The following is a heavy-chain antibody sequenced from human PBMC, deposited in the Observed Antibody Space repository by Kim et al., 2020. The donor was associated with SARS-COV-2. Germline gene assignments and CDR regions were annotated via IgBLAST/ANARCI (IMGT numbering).Heavy chain of an antibody. Sequence: GGSLRLSCAASGFTFSSYSMNWVRQAPGKGLEWVSSISSSSSYIYYADSVKGRFTISRDNAKNSLYLQMNSLRAEDTAVYYCARVAADYYYYGMDVWGQGTTVTVSS. J-gene: IGHJ6*02. D-gene: IGHD6-13*01. CDR1: GFTFSSYS. CDR3: ARVAADYYYYGMDV. CDR2: ISSSSSYI. V-gene: IGHV3-21*04.